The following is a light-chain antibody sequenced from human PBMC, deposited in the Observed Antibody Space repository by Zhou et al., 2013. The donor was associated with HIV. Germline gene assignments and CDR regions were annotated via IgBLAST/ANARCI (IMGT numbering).Light chain of an antibody. V-gene: IGKV1-5*03. CDR3: QQANSFPPA. J-gene: IGKJ5*01. CDR1: QNVSSW. Sequence: DIQMTQSPSTLSASIGDRVAVTCRASQNVSSWLAWYQQKPGQAPRLLIYKASSLQRGVPSRFRGGGSGTQFTLTITSLQPDDFATYYCQQANSFPPAFGQGTRLEIK. CDR2: KAS.